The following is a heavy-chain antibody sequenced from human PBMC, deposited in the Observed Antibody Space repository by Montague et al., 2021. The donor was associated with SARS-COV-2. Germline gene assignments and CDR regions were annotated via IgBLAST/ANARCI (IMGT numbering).Heavy chain of an antibody. Sequence: SETLSLTCTVSGGSISSYYWSWIRQPPGKGLEWIGYIYYSGSTNYNPSLKGRVTISVDTSKNQFSLKLSSVTAADTAVYYCARAIGSMYSSGWYYYYYGMDVWGQGTTVTVPS. D-gene: IGHD6-19*01. CDR2: IYYSGST. V-gene: IGHV4-59*01. CDR3: ARAIGSMYSSGWYYYYYGMDV. CDR1: GGSISSYY. J-gene: IGHJ6*02.